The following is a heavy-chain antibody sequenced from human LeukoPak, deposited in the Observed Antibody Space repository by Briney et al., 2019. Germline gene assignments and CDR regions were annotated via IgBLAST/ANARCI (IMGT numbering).Heavy chain of an antibody. Sequence: SETLSLTCAVYGGSFSGYYWTWIRQTPEKGREWIGEMNPRGSTNYNPSLKSRVTISVDTSKNQFSLELSSVTAADTAVYYCARGRQDVTMIVVVMTAVSYYLDVWGKGTTVTVS. CDR3: ARGRQDVTMIVVVMTAVSYYLDV. J-gene: IGHJ6*03. D-gene: IGHD3-22*01. CDR2: MNPRGST. V-gene: IGHV4-34*01. CDR1: GGSFSGYY.